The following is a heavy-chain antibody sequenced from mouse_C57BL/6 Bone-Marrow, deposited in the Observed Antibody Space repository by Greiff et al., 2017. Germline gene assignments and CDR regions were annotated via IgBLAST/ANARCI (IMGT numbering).Heavy chain of an antibody. V-gene: IGHV1-54*01. CDR3: ASSYGSSSWFAY. CDR1: GYAFTNYL. D-gene: IGHD1-1*01. Sequence: QVQLKKSGAELVRPGTSVKVSCKASGYAFTNYLIEWVKQRPGQGLEWIGVINPGSGGTNYNEKFKGKATLTADKSSSTAYMQLSSLTSEDSAVYFCASSYGSSSWFAYWGQGTLVTVSA. J-gene: IGHJ3*01. CDR2: INPGSGGT.